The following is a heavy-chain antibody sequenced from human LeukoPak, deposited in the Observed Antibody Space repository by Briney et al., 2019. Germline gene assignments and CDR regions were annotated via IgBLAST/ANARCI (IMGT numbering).Heavy chain of an antibody. CDR2: IYYSGST. CDR3: ARGLGGYSYGLY. J-gene: IGHJ4*02. CDR1: GGSISSYY. V-gene: IGHV4-59*01. Sequence: SETLSLTCTVSGGSISSYYWSWIRQPPGKGLEWIGYIYYSGSTNYNPSLKSRVTISVDTSKNQFSLKLSSVTAADTAVYYCARGLGGYSYGLYWGQGTLVTVSS. D-gene: IGHD5-18*01.